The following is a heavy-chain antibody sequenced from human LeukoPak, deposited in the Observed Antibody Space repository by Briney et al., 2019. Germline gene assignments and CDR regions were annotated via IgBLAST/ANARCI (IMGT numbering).Heavy chain of an antibody. CDR2: INHSGST. CDR1: GGSFSGYY. V-gene: IGHV4-34*01. J-gene: IGHJ4*02. Sequence: SETLSLTCAVYGGSFSGYYWSWIRQPPGKGREGIGEINHSGSTNYNPSLKSRVTISVDTSKTQFSLKLSSVTAADTAVYYCARGSSIAARPPYLDYWGQGTLVTVSS. CDR3: ARGSSIAARPPYLDY. D-gene: IGHD6-6*01.